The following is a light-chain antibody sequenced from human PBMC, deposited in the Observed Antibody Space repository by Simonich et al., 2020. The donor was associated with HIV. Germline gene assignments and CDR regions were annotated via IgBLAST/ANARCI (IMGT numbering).Light chain of an antibody. CDR3: QQYGSSPA. Sequence: EIVMTHSPATLSVSPGERATLSCRASQSVSSNLAWYQQKPGLAPRPLIYDASRRATGIPHRVSGSGSGTDFTLTISRLEPEDVAVYYCQQYGSSPAFGPGTKVDIK. CDR2: DAS. J-gene: IGKJ3*01. V-gene: IGKV3D-20*01. CDR1: QSVSSN.